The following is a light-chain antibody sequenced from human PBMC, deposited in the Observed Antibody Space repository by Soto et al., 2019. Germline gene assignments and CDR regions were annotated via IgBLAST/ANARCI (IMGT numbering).Light chain of an antibody. CDR3: LQYNYYPLT. CDR2: KAS. J-gene: IGKJ4*01. V-gene: IGKV1-5*03. Sequence: DIQKTQSPSTLSASVGDRVTITFRASQSMSIWWAWYQHRPGKAARLLIYKASSLQSGVPSRFSVGGSGTEFTLTISSLQPDDFATYFCLQYNYYPLTFGGGTNVDIK. CDR1: QSMSIW.